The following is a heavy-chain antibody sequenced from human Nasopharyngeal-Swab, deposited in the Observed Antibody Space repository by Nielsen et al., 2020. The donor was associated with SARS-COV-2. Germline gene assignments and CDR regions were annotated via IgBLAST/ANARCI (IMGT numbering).Heavy chain of an antibody. Sequence: GGSLRLSCAASGFTFNNYNFNWVRQAPGKGLEWVSSISSSSSYIYYADSVKGRFTISRDNDKNSLYLQMNSLRAEDTAVYYCARDGLDYDFWSAYFMDVWGQGTTVTGSS. CDR1: GFTFNNYN. CDR2: ISSSSSYI. CDR3: ARDGLDYDFWSAYFMDV. V-gene: IGHV3-21*01. J-gene: IGHJ6*02. D-gene: IGHD3-3*01.